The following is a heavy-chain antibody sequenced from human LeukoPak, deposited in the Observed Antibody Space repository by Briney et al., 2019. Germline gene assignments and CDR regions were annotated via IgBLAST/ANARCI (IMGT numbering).Heavy chain of an antibody. V-gene: IGHV3-74*01. CDR2: INTDGSST. Sequence: PGGSLRLSCAASGFTFSSYWMHWVRQAPGKGLVWVSRINTDGSSTSYADSVKGRFTISRDDSKNTLYLQMNSLRPEDTAVYYCAKGRDNSVYSYFEYWGQGTLVTVSS. J-gene: IGHJ4*02. CDR1: GFTFSSYW. CDR3: AKGRDNSVYSYFEY. D-gene: IGHD3-22*01.